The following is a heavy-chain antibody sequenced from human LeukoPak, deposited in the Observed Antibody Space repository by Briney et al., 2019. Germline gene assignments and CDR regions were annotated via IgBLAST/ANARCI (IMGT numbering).Heavy chain of an antibody. CDR2: ITGDSNYI. J-gene: IGHJ6*02. CDR1: GFTFSDYT. D-gene: IGHD6-13*01. CDR3: AKGSEHSSSWYGVYYYYGMDV. V-gene: IGHV3-21*01. Sequence: GGSLRLSCAASGFTFSDYTLNWVRQPPGKGLEWVSSITGDSNYIYYADSVKGRFTVSRDNSKNTLYLQMNSLRAEDTAVYYCAKGSEHSSSWYGVYYYYGMDVWGQGTTVTVSS.